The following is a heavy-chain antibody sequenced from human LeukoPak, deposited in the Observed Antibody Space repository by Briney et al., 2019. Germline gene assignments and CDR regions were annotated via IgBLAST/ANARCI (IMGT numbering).Heavy chain of an antibody. D-gene: IGHD1-26*01. CDR2: IKRKTDGGTT. J-gene: IGHJ4*02. V-gene: IGHV3-15*01. Sequence: KPGGSLRLSCAASGFTFSNAWMSRVRQAPGKGLEWVGRIKRKTDGGTTDYAAPVKGRFTISRDDSKNTLYLQMNSLKTEDTAVYYCTTSVVGATYYFDYWGQGTLVTVSS. CDR3: TTSVVGATYYFDY. CDR1: GFTFSNAW.